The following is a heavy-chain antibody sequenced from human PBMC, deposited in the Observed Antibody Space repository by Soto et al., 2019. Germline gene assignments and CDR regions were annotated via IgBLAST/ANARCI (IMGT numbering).Heavy chain of an antibody. Sequence: GGSLRLSCSVSGFSFSGYSMNWVRQAPGKGLEWVSFISSSSSTIYYADSVKGRFTIFRDNAKNSLYLQMSGLRDEDTAVYYCARDRQWLDGVYYYYGMDVWGQGTAVTVSS. CDR2: ISSSSSTI. CDR3: ARDRQWLDGVYYYYGMDV. J-gene: IGHJ6*02. D-gene: IGHD6-19*01. CDR1: GFSFSGYS. V-gene: IGHV3-48*02.